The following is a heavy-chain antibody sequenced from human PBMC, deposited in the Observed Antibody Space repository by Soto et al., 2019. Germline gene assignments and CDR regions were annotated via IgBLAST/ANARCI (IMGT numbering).Heavy chain of an antibody. V-gene: IGHV4-31*03. CDR3: ARGDYYDSSGYYYFDY. CDR1: GGSISSGGYY. CDR2: IYYSGST. Sequence: SETLSLTCTVSGGSISSGGYYWSWIRQHPGKGLEWIGYIYYSGSTYYNPSLKSRVTISVDTSKNQFSLKLSSVTAADTAVYYCARGDYYDSSGYYYFDYWGQGTLVTVSS. J-gene: IGHJ4*02. D-gene: IGHD3-22*01.